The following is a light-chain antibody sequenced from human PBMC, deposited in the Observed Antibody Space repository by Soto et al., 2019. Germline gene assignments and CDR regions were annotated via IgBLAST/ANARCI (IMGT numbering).Light chain of an antibody. CDR1: QSVSSSY. Sequence: EIVLTQSPGTLPLSPGERATISCRARQSVSSSYLALYQQKPGQAPRLPIYGASSRATGIPDRFSGSGSGTDFTLTISRLEPEDFAGYYCQQYGSSPPITFGQGTRLEIK. CDR2: GAS. V-gene: IGKV3-20*01. CDR3: QQYGSSPPIT. J-gene: IGKJ5*01.